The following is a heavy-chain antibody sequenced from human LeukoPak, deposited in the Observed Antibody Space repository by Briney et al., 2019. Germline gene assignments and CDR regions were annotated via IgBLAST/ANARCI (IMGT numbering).Heavy chain of an antibody. CDR3: ARDFRGNYSIDY. J-gene: IGHJ4*02. D-gene: IGHD1-26*01. V-gene: IGHV3-48*02. CDR1: GLTFSIYN. Sequence: PGGSLRLSCAAAGLTFSIYNMNWVRQAPGKGLEWVSHISKDSGDIYYADSVKGRFTISRDNAKKSLYLQMSSLRDEDTAVYYCARDFRGNYSIDYWGQGTLVTVSS. CDR2: ISKDSGDI.